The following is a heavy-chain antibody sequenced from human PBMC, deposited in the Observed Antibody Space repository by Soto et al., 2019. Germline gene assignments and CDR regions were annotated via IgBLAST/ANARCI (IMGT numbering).Heavy chain of an antibody. V-gene: IGHV1-69*12. J-gene: IGHJ5*01. CDR2: VIPILGKP. Sequence: QVQLVQSGAEVKKPGSSVKVSCKSSGITFKTYSVSWVRQDPGDGLEWMGGVIPILGKPMYAQKFQERFTITADESSQTVFMELTSRTSDDTAVYYCARLGGIADHDSWGQGTLVTVSS. CDR3: ARLGGIADHDS. CDR1: GITFKTYS. D-gene: IGHD6-13*01.